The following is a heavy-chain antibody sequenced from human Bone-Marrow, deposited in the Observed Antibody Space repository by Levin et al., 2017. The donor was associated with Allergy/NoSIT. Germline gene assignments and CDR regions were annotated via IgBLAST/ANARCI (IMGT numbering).Heavy chain of an antibody. CDR2: IFYSGST. V-gene: IGHV4-59*01. J-gene: IGHJ4*02. Sequence: NSSETLSLTCTVSGGSISGYYWSWVRQPPGKGLEWVGHIFYSGSTNYNPSLKSRVTISINTSKNQFSLNLTSVTAADTAFYYCARSVAGEFDYWGQGTLVTVSS. CDR3: ARSVAGEFDY. D-gene: IGHD3-10*01. CDR1: GGSISGYY.